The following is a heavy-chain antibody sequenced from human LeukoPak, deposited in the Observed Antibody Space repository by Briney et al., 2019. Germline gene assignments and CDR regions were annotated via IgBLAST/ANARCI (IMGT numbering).Heavy chain of an antibody. CDR3: ATLDYFESSTYGDY. V-gene: IGHV3-23*01. J-gene: IGHJ4*02. CDR2: ISGTGGMT. D-gene: IGHD3-22*01. Sequence: GGSLRLSCAASGFTFNSYAMSWARQAPGKGLEWVSAISGTGGMTYYADSVKGRFTISRDNSKNTMNLQMNSLRAEDTAVYYCATLDYFESSTYGDYWGQGTLVTVSS. CDR1: GFTFNSYA.